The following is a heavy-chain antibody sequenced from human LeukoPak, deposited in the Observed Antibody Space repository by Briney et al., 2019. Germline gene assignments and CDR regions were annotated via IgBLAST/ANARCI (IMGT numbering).Heavy chain of an antibody. Sequence: PGGSLRLSCEASGFISSSQWMSWVRQAPGKGLEWVANIKRDGSETYYVNSVKGRFTISRDNAKNSLFLQMNSLRVEDTAVYYCASLDTAMVTWRDNWGQGTLVTVSS. J-gene: IGHJ4*02. D-gene: IGHD5-18*01. CDR2: IKRDGSET. CDR1: GFISSSQW. V-gene: IGHV3-7*03. CDR3: ASLDTAMVTWRDN.